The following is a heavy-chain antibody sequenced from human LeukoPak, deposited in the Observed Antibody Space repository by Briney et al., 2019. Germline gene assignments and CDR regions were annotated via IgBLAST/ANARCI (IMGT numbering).Heavy chain of an antibody. CDR1: GFTFSSYS. J-gene: IGHJ4*02. Sequence: GGSLRLSCAASGFTFSSYSMNWVRQAPGKGLEWVSYISSSSSTIYYADSVKGRFTISRDNAKNSLYLQMNSLRAEDTAVYYCARVRGYSYGVFFDYWGQGTLVTVSS. CDR3: ARVRGYSYGVFFDY. CDR2: ISSSSSTI. D-gene: IGHD5-18*01. V-gene: IGHV3-48*01.